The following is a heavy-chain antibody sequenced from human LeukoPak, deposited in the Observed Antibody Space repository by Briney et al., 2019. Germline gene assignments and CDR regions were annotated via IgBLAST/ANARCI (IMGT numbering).Heavy chain of an antibody. V-gene: IGHV3-11*06. Sequence: GGSLRLSCAAFGFTFSDYYMSWIRQAPGKGLEWVSYISKSGSYTNFADSVKGRFTISRDNAKNSMYLQMNSLRGEDTAVYYCARVGATGTADYWGQGTLVTVS. J-gene: IGHJ4*02. CDR3: ARVGATGTADY. CDR2: ISKSGSYT. CDR1: GFTFSDYY. D-gene: IGHD1-1*01.